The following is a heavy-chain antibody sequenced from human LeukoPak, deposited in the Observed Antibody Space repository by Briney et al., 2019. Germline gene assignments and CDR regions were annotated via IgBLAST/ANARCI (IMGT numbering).Heavy chain of an antibody. CDR1: GLTFSSYA. CDR2: ISGSGDSA. Sequence: GGSLRLSCAASGLTFSSYAMSWVRQAPGKGLEWVSVISGSGDSAYYADSVKGRFTISRDNSKNTLYLQMNSLRAEDTAIYYCAKTSSTSCYSCVFDYWGQRTLVTVSS. V-gene: IGHV3-23*01. D-gene: IGHD2-2*01. CDR3: AKTSSTSCYSCVFDY. J-gene: IGHJ4*02.